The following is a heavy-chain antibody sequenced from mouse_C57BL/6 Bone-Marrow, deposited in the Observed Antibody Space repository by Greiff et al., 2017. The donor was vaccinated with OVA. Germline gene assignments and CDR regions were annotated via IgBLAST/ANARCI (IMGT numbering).Heavy chain of an antibody. CDR2: IYPRSGNT. Sequence: QVQLKESGAELARPGASVKLSCKASGYTFTSYGISWVKQRTGQGLEWIGEIYPRSGNTYYNEKFKGKATLTADKSSSTAYMELRSLTSEDTAVYFCGGGEWLLSDYWGQGTTLTVSS. V-gene: IGHV1-81*01. D-gene: IGHD2-3*01. CDR3: GGGEWLLSDY. J-gene: IGHJ2*01. CDR1: GYTFTSYG.